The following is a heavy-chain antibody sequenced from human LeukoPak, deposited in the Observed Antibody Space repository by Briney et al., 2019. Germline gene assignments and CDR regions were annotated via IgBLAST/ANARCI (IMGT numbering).Heavy chain of an antibody. CDR1: GFSMSVYW. V-gene: IGHV3-7*01. CDR3: AKGEAVAGTSSWFDP. J-gene: IGHJ5*02. D-gene: IGHD6-19*01. Sequence: GGSLRLSCEASGFSMSVYWMSWVRQAPGKGLEWVGNIKQDGSERNYVDSVKGRFIISRDNAKKSLYLQMNSLRAEDTAVYYCAKGEAVAGTSSWFDPWGQGTLVTVSS. CDR2: IKQDGSER.